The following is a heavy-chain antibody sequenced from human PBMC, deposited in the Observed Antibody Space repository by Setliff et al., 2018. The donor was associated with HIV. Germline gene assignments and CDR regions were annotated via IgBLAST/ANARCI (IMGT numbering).Heavy chain of an antibody. CDR2: IGRDGTVA. D-gene: IGHD6-13*01. Sequence: GGSLTLSCTASGFTFSDYWMHWVRRGPGRGLEWVSRIGRDGTVANYADSVKGRFTISRDNARNTLFLQMNSLGGEDTALYYCGRDVHDAAADNWGRGTLVTVSS. CDR1: GFTFSDYW. V-gene: IGHV3-74*01. J-gene: IGHJ4*02. CDR3: GRDVHDAAADN.